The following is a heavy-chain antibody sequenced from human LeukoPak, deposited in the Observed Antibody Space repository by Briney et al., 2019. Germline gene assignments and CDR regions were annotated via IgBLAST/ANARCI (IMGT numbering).Heavy chain of an antibody. D-gene: IGHD2-2*01. CDR2: IRGGGGST. CDR3: AKDHTSLGGLDY. Sequence: GGSLRLACAASGFRFSSFAMTWVRPAPGKGLEWVSVIRGGGGSTTYADAVKGRFTISRDDSKNTVYLQMNSLRADDTAVYYCAKDHTSLGGLDYWGQGTLVTVSS. J-gene: IGHJ4*02. CDR1: GFRFSSFA. V-gene: IGHV3-23*01.